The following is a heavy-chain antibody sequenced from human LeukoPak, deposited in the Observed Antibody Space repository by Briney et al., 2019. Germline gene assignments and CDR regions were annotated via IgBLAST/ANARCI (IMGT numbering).Heavy chain of an antibody. CDR3: ARGGEYQLLDDF. D-gene: IGHD2-2*01. V-gene: IGHV1-46*01. J-gene: IGHJ4*02. Sequence: ASVKVSCKASGYRFTSYYMHWVRQAPGQGLEWMGIINPSDGSTIYAQKFQDRVSMTRDTSTNTVYMELSSLSSEDTAVYYCARGGEYQLLDDFWGQGTLVTVSS. CDR2: INPSDGST. CDR1: GYRFTSYY.